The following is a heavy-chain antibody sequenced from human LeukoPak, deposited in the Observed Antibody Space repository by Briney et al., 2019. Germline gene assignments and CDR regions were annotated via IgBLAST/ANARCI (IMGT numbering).Heavy chain of an antibody. CDR1: GYTFSSYY. CDR3: ARSTSSSGRPLYYFDY. V-gene: IGHV1-46*01. D-gene: IGHD1-26*01. Sequence: ASVKVSCKASGYTFSSYYIHWVRQAPGQGLEWMGMIYCSGGTTNYAQKFQGRVTMTRDTAASTVYMELSSLRSEDTAAFYCARSTSSSGRPLYYFDYWGQGSLLTVSS. CDR2: IYCSGGTT. J-gene: IGHJ4*02.